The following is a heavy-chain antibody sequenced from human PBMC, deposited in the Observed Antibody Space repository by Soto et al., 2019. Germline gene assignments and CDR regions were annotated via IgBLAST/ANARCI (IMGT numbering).Heavy chain of an antibody. D-gene: IGHD2-21*02. J-gene: IGHJ5*02. CDR2: IYYSGST. CDR3: ARAVGKCGGDCYFWFDP. CDR1: GGYISSYY. Sequence: TSDTLSHPCTVSGGYISSYYGSWIRQPPGKGLEWIGYIYYSGSTNYNPSLKSRVTISVDTSKNQFSLKLSSVTAADTAVYYCARAVGKCGGDCYFWFDPWGQGTLVTVSS. V-gene: IGHV4-59*01.